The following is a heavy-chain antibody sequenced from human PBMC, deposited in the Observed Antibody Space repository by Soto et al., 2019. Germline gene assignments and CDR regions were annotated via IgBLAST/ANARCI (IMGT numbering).Heavy chain of an antibody. J-gene: IGHJ6*02. Sequence: QGQVVQSGAEVKKPGSSVKVSCKASGGTFSSFAVSWVRQAPGQGLEWMGGIIPIYDTPNYAQKFHDRVTIPGDKSTSIVYMELNSLRSEDTAVYYCARSDCLSGPYGMDAGGQGTTVTVSS. CDR1: GGTFSSFA. V-gene: IGHV1-69*06. CDR2: IIPIYDTP. D-gene: IGHD3-9*01. CDR3: ARSDCLSGPYGMDA.